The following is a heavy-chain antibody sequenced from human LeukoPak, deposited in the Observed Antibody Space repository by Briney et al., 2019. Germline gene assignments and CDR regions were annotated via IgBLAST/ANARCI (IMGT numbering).Heavy chain of an antibody. D-gene: IGHD1-26*01. Sequence: RSGGSLRLSCAASKFTFSTFSMSWVRQAPGKGLEWVSSISGSGGYTYYADSVKGRFTISRDNSKNTLYLQMNSLRAEDTAVYFCAKGSGWEASYFYYYMDVWGKGTTVTISS. CDR2: ISGSGGYT. V-gene: IGHV3-23*01. J-gene: IGHJ6*03. CDR3: AKGSGWEASYFYYYMDV. CDR1: KFTFSTFS.